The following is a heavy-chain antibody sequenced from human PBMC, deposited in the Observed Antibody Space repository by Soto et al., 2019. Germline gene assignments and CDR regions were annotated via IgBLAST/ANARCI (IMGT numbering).Heavy chain of an antibody. V-gene: IGHV1-2*02. CDR3: ATSRVSIAVAGETEYYFDY. CDR1: GYTFTGYY. Sequence: QVQLVQSGAEVKKPGASVKVSCKASGYTFTGYYMHWVRQAPGQGLEWMGWINPNSGGTNYAQKLQGRVTMTRDSSISTAYMELSRLRSDDTAVYYCATSRVSIAVAGETEYYFDYWGQGTLVTVSS. D-gene: IGHD6-19*01. J-gene: IGHJ4*02. CDR2: INPNSGGT.